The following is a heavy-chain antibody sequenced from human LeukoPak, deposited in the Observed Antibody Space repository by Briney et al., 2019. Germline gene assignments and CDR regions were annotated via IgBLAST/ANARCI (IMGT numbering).Heavy chain of an antibody. J-gene: IGHJ4*02. CDR3: ARDRAQQQLARYFDY. V-gene: IGHV1-46*01. Sequence: ASVKVSCKASGYTFTSYYMHWVRQAPGQGLEWMGIINPSGGSTSYAQKFQGRVTMTRDTSTSTVYMELSSLRSEDTAVYYCARDRAQQQLARYFDYWGQGTLVTVSS. D-gene: IGHD6-13*01. CDR1: GYTFTSYY. CDR2: INPSGGST.